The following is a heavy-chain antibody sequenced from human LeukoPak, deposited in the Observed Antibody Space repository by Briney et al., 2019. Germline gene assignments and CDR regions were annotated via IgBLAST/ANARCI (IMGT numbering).Heavy chain of an antibody. V-gene: IGHV3-23*01. CDR3: AARPYSGSYYPHFDY. CDR1: GFTFSSYG. D-gene: IGHD1-26*01. J-gene: IGHJ4*02. CDR2: ISGSGGST. Sequence: GGSLRLSCAASGFTFSSYGMSWVRQAPGKGLEWVSAISGSGGSTYYADSVKGRFTISRDNSKNTLFLQMNSLRAEDTAVYYCAARPYSGSYYPHFDYWGQGTLVTVSS.